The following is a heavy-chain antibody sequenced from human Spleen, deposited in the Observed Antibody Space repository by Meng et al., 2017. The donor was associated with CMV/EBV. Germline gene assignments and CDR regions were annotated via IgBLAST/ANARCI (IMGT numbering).Heavy chain of an antibody. CDR1: GGSISSSSYY. J-gene: IGHJ6*02. V-gene: IGHV4-39*01. Sequence: GSLRLSCTVSGGSISSSSYYWGWIRQPPGKGLEWIGSIYYSGSTYYNPSLKSRVTISVDTSKNQFSLKLSSATAADTAVYYCARTVRGMDVWGQGTTVTVSS. CDR3: ARTVRGMDV. CDR2: IYYSGST. D-gene: IGHD4-17*01.